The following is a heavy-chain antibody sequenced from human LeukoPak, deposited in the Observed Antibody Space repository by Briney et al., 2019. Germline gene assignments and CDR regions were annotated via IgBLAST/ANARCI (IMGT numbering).Heavy chain of an antibody. CDR3: ARGHRDYYDRNWFDP. J-gene: IGHJ5*02. CDR2: IYYSGST. CDR1: GGSISSSSYY. D-gene: IGHD3-22*01. Sequence: SETLSLTCTVSGGSISSSSYYWGWIRQPPGKGLEWIGSIYYSGSTYYNPSLKSRVTISVDTSKNQFSLKLSSVTAADTAVYYCARGHRDYYDRNWFDPWGQGTLVTVSS. V-gene: IGHV4-39*01.